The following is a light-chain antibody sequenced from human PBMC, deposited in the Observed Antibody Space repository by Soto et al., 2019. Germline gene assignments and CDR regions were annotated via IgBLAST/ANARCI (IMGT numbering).Light chain of an antibody. V-gene: IGLV1-40*01. J-gene: IGLJ1*01. CDR3: QSYDSSLSAHDV. CDR1: SSNIGAGHD. CDR2: GSR. Sequence: SVLTQPPSVSGAPGQRVTISCTGSSSNIGAGHDVHWYQQLPGSAPKLLIYGSRNRPSGVPDRFSGSRSGTSASLAITGLQAEDEADYYCQSYDSSLSAHDVFGTGTKVTVL.